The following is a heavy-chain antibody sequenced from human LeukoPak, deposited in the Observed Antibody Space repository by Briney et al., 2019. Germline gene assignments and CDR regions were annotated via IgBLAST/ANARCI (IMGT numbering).Heavy chain of an antibody. Sequence: GGSLRLSCAASGFTFSSYEMNWVRQAPGKGLEWVSSISSSSSYIYYADSVKGRFTISRDNAKNSLYLQMNSLRAEDTAVYYCARESGIAVAGTYYFDYWGQGTLVTVSS. CDR2: ISSSSSYI. CDR3: ARESGIAVAGTYYFDY. D-gene: IGHD6-19*01. J-gene: IGHJ4*02. V-gene: IGHV3-21*01. CDR1: GFTFSSYE.